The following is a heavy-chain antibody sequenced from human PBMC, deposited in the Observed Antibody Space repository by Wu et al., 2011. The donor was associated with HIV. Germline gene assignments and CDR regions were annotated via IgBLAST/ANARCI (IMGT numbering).Heavy chain of an antibody. J-gene: IGHJ4*02. Sequence: QVQLVQSGAEVKKPGSSVKVSCKTSGGTFSSYPVSWVRQAPGQGLEWMGWINPNSGGARYAQKFQGRVTMTRDTSISTAYMELSRLRSDDTAVYYCARDLVVDNDYWGQGTLVTVSS. D-gene: IGHD2-15*01. CDR3: ARDLVVDNDY. CDR2: INPNSGGA. V-gene: IGHV1-2*02. CDR1: GGTFSSYP.